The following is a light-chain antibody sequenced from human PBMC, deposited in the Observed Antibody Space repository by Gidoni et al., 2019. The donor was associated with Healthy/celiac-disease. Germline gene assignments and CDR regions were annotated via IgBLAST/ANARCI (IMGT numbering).Light chain of an antibody. CDR3: QQYNNWPET. CDR1: QSVSSN. CDR2: GAS. J-gene: IGKJ1*01. Sequence: EIVMTQSPATLSVSPGERATLSCRASQSVSSNLAWYQQKPGQAPRLLIYGASTRATGFPARFSGSGSGTEFTLTISSLQSEDFALYYCQQYNNWPETFGQXTKVEIK. V-gene: IGKV3-15*01.